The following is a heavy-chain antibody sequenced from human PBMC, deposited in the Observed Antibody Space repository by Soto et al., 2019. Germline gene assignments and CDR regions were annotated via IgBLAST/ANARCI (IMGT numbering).Heavy chain of an antibody. CDR2: ISSNGGST. J-gene: IGHJ3*02. CDR1: GFTFSSYA. Sequence: GGSLRLSCAASGFTFSSYAMHWVRQAPGKGLEYVSAISSNGGSTYYANSVKGRFTISRDNSKNTLYLQMGSLRAEDMAVYYCAREVPLYYAFDIWGQGTMVTVSS. CDR3: AREVPLYYAFDI. D-gene: IGHD2-2*02. V-gene: IGHV3-64*01.